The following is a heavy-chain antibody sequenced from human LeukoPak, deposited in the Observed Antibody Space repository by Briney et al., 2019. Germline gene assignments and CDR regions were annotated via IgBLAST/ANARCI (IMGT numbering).Heavy chain of an antibody. CDR3: ARDSSGGGGMDV. V-gene: IGHV3-23*01. D-gene: IGHD6-19*01. J-gene: IGHJ6*02. CDR2: ISGSGGGT. Sequence: AGGSLRLSCAASGFTFTFYAMRWVRQAPGKGLEWVSGISGSGGGTYYADSVKGRFTISRDNSKNTLYLQMNSVRAEDTAVYHCARDSSGGGGMDVWGQGTTVTVSS. CDR1: GFTFTFYA.